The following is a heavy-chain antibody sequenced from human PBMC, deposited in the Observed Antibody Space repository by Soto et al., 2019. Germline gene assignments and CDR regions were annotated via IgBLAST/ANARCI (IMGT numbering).Heavy chain of an antibody. V-gene: IGHV1-69*13. Sequence: SVKVSCKASGGTFSSYAISWVRQAPGQGLEWMGGIIPIFGTANYAQKFQGRVTITADESTSTAYMELSSLRSEDAAVYYCASPAGYYYDSSGYYNDAFDIWGQGTMVTVSS. CDR1: GGTFSSYA. D-gene: IGHD3-22*01. CDR3: ASPAGYYYDSSGYYNDAFDI. J-gene: IGHJ3*02. CDR2: IIPIFGTA.